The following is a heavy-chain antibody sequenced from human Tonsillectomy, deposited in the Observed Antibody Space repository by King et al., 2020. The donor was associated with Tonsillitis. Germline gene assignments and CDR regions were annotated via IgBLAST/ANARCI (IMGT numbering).Heavy chain of an antibody. CDR2: INEDGRGT. V-gene: IGHV3-7*04. CDR1: GFTFSNYW. CDR3: VRGGARRSTSSY. J-gene: IGHJ4*02. D-gene: IGHD2-2*01. Sequence: EVQLVESGGGLVQPGGSLRLSCAASGFTFSNYWMSLVRQAPWKGQEGLAKINEDGRGTYYVDSVMGRFTMSRDTDKNLLSLQMTSLRAEDTAVYHCVRGGARRSTSSYWGQGTLVTVSS.